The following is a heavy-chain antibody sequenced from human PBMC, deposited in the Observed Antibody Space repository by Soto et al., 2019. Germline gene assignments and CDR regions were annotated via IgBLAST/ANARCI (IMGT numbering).Heavy chain of an antibody. J-gene: IGHJ4*02. V-gene: IGHV4-31*03. CDR2: IYYSGST. Sequence: TLSLTCTVSGGSISSGGYYWSWIRQHPGKGLEWIGYIYYSGSTYYNPSLKSRVTISVDTSKNQFSLKLSSVTAADTAVYYCARQSVPDYDILTGYYAYYFDYWGQGTLVTVSS. D-gene: IGHD3-9*01. CDR1: GGSISSGGYY. CDR3: ARQSVPDYDILTGYYAYYFDY.